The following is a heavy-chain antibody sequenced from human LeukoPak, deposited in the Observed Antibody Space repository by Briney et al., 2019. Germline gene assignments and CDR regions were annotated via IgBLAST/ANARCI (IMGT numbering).Heavy chain of an antibody. D-gene: IGHD2-2*02. CDR2: IYTSGST. Sequence: SETLSLTCTASGGSISSYYWSWIRQPAGKGLEWIGRIYTSGSTNYNPSLKSRVTISVDKSKNQFSLKLSSVTAADTAVYYCAREIPPIVVVPAAIRAYWYFDLWGRGTLVTVSS. CDR1: GGSISSYY. V-gene: IGHV4-4*07. J-gene: IGHJ2*01. CDR3: AREIPPIVVVPAAIRAYWYFDL.